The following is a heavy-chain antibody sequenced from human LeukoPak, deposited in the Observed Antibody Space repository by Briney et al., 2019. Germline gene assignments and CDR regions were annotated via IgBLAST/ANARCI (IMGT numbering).Heavy chain of an antibody. J-gene: IGHJ4*02. CDR3: ARDAGVVVAARYFDY. Sequence: GRSLRLSCAASGFTFSSYGMHWVRQAPGKGLEWVAVTWYDGSNKYYADSVKGRFTISRDNSKNTLYLRMNSLRAEDTAVYYCARDAGVVVAARYFDYWGQGTLVTVSS. CDR2: TWYDGSNK. D-gene: IGHD2-15*01. CDR1: GFTFSSYG. V-gene: IGHV3-33*01.